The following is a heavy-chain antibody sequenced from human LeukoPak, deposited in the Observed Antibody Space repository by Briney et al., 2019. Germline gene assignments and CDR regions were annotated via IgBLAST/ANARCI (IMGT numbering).Heavy chain of an antibody. CDR3: TRVGYIDEGIDY. J-gene: IGHJ4*02. CDR1: GFTFSSFH. D-gene: IGHD5-24*01. CDR2: ISRDSTTI. V-gene: IGHV3-48*01. Sequence: GGSLRLSCAASGFTFSSFHINWVRQAPGKGLEWLSYISRDSTTIYYADSVKGRFTISRDNAKNSLYLQMNSLRAEDTAIYYCTRVGYIDEGIDYWGQGTLVTVSS.